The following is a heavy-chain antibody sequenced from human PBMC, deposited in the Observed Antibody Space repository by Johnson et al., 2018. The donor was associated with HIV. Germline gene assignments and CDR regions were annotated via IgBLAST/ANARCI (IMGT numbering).Heavy chain of an antibody. J-gene: IGHJ3*02. CDR2: IYSGGST. CDR3: AKDFGIVVVKSAFDI. CDR1: GFTFSDYY. D-gene: IGHD3-22*01. V-gene: IGHV3-66*01. Sequence: VQLVESGGGLVKPGGSLRLSCAASGFTFSDYYMTWIRQAPGKGLEWVSVIYSGGSTYYADSVKGRFTISRDNSKNTLYLQMNSLRAEDTAVYYCAKDFGIVVVKSAFDIWGQGTMVTVSS.